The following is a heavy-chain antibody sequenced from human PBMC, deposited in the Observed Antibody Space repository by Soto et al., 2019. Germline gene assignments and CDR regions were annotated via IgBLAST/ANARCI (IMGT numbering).Heavy chain of an antibody. CDR2: MCDSGGT. CDR1: GGSISSGGYY. D-gene: IGHD6-13*01. CDR3: ARVAIPFIAAAPSTFDY. Sequence: TLSLTGTVSGGSISSGGYYWSCSRHHPGKVLEWIGYMCDSGGTYSNTSLKSRVTISVDTSKNQFSLKLSSVTAADTAVYYCARVAIPFIAAAPSTFDYWGQGTLVTVS. V-gene: IGHV4-31*03. J-gene: IGHJ4*02.